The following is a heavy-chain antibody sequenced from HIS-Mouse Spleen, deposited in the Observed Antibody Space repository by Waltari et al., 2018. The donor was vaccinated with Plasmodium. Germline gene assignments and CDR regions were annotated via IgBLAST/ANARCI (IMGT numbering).Heavy chain of an antibody. J-gene: IGHJ4*02. V-gene: IGHV4-39*07. CDR3: ARDRITGTSYCDY. CDR1: GGSISSSSYY. CDR2: IYYSGST. D-gene: IGHD1-7*01. Sequence: QLQLQESGPGLVKPSETLSLTCTVSGGSISSSSYYWGWIRQPPGKGLEWIGSIYYSGSTYYNPSLKSRVTISVDTSKNQFSLKLSSVTAADTAVYYCARDRITGTSYCDYWGQGTLVTVS.